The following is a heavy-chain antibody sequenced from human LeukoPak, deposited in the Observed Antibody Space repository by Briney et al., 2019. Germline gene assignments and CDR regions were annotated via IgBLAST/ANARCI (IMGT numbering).Heavy chain of an antibody. V-gene: IGHV5-51*01. CDR1: GYSFTSYW. Sequence: ESLKISCKGSGYSFTSYWIGWVRQMPGKGLEWMGIIYPGDSDTRYSPSFQGQVTISADKSISTAYLQWSSLKASDTAMYYCARLAQQLVPPYYYYGMDVWGQGTTVTVSS. CDR2: IYPGDSDT. J-gene: IGHJ6*02. D-gene: IGHD6-13*01. CDR3: ARLAQQLVPPYYYYGMDV.